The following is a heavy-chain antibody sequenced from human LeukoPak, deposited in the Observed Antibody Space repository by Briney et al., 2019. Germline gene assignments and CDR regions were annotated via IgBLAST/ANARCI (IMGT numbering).Heavy chain of an antibody. CDR2: IDPYNGDT. Sequence: GASVKVSCKASGYTFTGYSIDWVRQAPGQGLEWMGWIDPYNGDTHYAQKFQGRVTMTRDTSISTAYMEVTGLRSDDTAIYYCVRDPLIALDYWGQGTLVAVSS. D-gene: IGHD2-21*01. CDR3: VRDPLIALDY. CDR1: GYTFTGYS. J-gene: IGHJ4*02. V-gene: IGHV1-2*02.